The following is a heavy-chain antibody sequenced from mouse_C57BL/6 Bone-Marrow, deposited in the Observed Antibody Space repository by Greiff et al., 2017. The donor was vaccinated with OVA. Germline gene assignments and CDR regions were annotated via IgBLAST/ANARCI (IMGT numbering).Heavy chain of an antibody. CDR3: AKDYGSKRGYFDV. CDR2: IWGEGST. CDR1: GFSLTSYG. D-gene: IGHD1-1*01. V-gene: IGHV2-3*01. J-gene: IGHJ1*03. Sequence: QVQLQQSGPGLVAPSQSLSITCTVSGFSLTSYGVSWVRQPPGKGLEWLGVIWGEGSTNYHSALISSLSISKDNSKSQVFLKLNSLQTEDTATYYWAKDYGSKRGYFDVWGTGTTVTVSS.